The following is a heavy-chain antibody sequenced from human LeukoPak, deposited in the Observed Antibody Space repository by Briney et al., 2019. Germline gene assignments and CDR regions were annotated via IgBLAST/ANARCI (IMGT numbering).Heavy chain of an antibody. Sequence: DPSETLSLTCAVYGGSFSGYYWSWIRQPPGKGLEWIGEINHSGSTNSNPSLKSRVTISVDASKNQFSLKLSSVTAADTAVYYCARGGWELPEGSLDNWGQGTLVTVSS. J-gene: IGHJ4*02. V-gene: IGHV4-34*01. CDR3: ARGGWELPEGSLDN. CDR2: INHSGST. D-gene: IGHD1-26*01. CDR1: GGSFSGYY.